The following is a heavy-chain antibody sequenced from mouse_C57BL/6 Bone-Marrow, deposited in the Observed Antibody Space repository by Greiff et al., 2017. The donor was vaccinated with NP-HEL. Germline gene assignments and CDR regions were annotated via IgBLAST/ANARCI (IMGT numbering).Heavy chain of an antibody. CDR3: AVTETFAY. CDR2: INHSNGGT. V-gene: IGHV1-53*01. Sequence: QVQLQQPGPELVKPGDSVKLSCKASGYTFTSYWMHWVKQRPGQGLEWIGNINHSNGGTNYNEQFKSKATLTVDKSSSSAFMQLIILTSEASAVYCCAVTETFAYWGQGTLVTVSA. J-gene: IGHJ3*01. D-gene: IGHD4-1*01. CDR1: GYTFTSYW.